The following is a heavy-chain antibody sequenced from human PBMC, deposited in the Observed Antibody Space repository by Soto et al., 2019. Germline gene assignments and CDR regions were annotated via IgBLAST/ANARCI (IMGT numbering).Heavy chain of an antibody. Sequence: GGSLRLSCAASGFTFSSYAMSWVRQAPGKGLEWVSAISGSGGSTYYADSVKGRFTISRDNSKNTLYLQMNSLRAEDTAVYYCAKLTRKTRITMIVVVTPHDYWGQGTLVTVSS. J-gene: IGHJ4*02. CDR2: ISGSGGST. CDR1: GFTFSSYA. CDR3: AKLTRKTRITMIVVVTPHDY. V-gene: IGHV3-23*01. D-gene: IGHD3-22*01.